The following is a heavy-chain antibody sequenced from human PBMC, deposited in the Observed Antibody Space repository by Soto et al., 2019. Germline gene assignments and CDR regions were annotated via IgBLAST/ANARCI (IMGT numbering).Heavy chain of an antibody. Sequence: GGSLRLSCAASGFTFSSYGMHWVRQAPGKGLEWVAVIWYDGSNKYYADSVKGRFTISRDNSKNTLYLQMNSLRAEDTAVYYCAREMEWLRPYYYYGMDVWGQGTTVTVSS. J-gene: IGHJ6*02. CDR1: GFTFSSYG. CDR3: AREMEWLRPYYYYGMDV. D-gene: IGHD5-12*01. CDR2: IWYDGSNK. V-gene: IGHV3-33*01.